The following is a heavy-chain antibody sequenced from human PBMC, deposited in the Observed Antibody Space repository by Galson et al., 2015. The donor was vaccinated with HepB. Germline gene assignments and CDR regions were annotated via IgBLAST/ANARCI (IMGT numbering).Heavy chain of an antibody. CDR2: IKQDGSEK. CDR1: GFTLSTYW. J-gene: IGHJ4*02. D-gene: IGHD1/OR15-1a*01. V-gene: IGHV3-7*03. CDR3: ARDNLGCLDQ. Sequence: SLRLSCAASGFTLSTYWMSWVRQAPGKGLEWVANIKQDGSEKYYVDSVKGRFTISRDNAKKSLYLQMNSLRAEDTAVYYCARDNLGCLDQWGQGTLVTVSS.